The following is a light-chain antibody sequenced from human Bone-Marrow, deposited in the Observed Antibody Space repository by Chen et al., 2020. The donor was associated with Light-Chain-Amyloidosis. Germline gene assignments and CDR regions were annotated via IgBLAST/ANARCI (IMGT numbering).Light chain of an antibody. CDR1: SSDVGGDKH. CDR2: AVT. J-gene: IGLJ1*01. Sequence: QSALTQPASVSGSPGQSITISCPGTSSDVGGDKHVSWYQQHPDKAPNIMIYAVTNRPSWVPDRFSGSKSVNTASLTISGLQTEDEADYFCSSDTVTNTLVFGSGTRVNVL. CDR3: SSDTVTNTLV. V-gene: IGLV2-14*01.